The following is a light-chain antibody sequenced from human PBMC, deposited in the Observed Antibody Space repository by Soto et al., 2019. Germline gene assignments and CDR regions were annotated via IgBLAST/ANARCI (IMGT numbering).Light chain of an antibody. CDR2: DAS. Sequence: EIVFTQSPATLSLSPGERPTLSCRASQSVSSYLAWYQQKPGQAPRLLIYDASNRATGIPARFSGSGSGTDFTLPISRLEPEDFAVYYCQQRSNWPRTFGQGTKVDIK. V-gene: IGKV3-11*01. CDR1: QSVSSY. J-gene: IGKJ1*01. CDR3: QQRSNWPRT.